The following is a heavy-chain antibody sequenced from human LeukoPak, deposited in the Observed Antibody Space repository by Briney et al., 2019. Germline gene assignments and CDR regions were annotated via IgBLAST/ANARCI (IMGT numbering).Heavy chain of an antibody. CDR1: GFTFSSYW. CDR2: IKQDGSEK. J-gene: IGHJ6*02. D-gene: IGHD2-15*01. Sequence: GGSLRLSCAASGFTFSSYWMSWVRQAPGKGLEWVANIKQDGSEKYYVDSVKGRFTISGDNAKNSLYLQMNSLRAEDTAVYYCARDQVVAATLDYYYYYGMDVWGQGTTVTVSS. V-gene: IGHV3-7*01. CDR3: ARDQVVAATLDYYYYYGMDV.